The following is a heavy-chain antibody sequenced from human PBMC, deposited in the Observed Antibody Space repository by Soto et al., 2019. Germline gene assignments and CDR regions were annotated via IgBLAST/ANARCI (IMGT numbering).Heavy chain of an antibody. Sequence: QVQLVQSGAEVKKPGASVKVSCKASGYTFTTYGISWVRQAPGQGLEWMGWISPYNGNTNYPQRFQGRVTMTTDTSTTTASMELRSLSPDDTAGYYGAREFRFLLPRYNTSGLAVWGQGTRSPSP. J-gene: IGHJ6*02. CDR3: AREFRFLLPRYNTSGLAV. D-gene: IGHD3-22*01. V-gene: IGHV1-18*01. CDR1: GYTFTTYG. CDR2: ISPYNGNT.